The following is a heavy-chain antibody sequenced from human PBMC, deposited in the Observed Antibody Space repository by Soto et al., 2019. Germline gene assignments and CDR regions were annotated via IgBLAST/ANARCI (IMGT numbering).Heavy chain of an antibody. J-gene: IGHJ4*02. CDR2: IKSKNDGGTT. CDR3: TSAGQSCTSTTCTAY. D-gene: IGHD2-2*01. CDR1: GFGFTNSW. Sequence: EVQVVESGGGLVKPGGSLRLSCAASGFGFTNSWMNWVRQAPGKGLEWVGRIKSKNDGGTTDYAAPVQGRFTISRDDSKTTIYLQMNSLKTEDTAVYYCTSAGQSCTSTTCTAYWGQGTPVTVSS. V-gene: IGHV3-15*07.